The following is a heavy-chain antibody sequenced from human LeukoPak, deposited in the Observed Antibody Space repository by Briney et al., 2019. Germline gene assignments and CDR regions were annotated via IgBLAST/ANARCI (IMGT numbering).Heavy chain of an antibody. CDR2: IDPSSTYI. J-gene: IGHJ4*02. CDR3: TRGSFGDYEY. D-gene: IGHD4-17*01. V-gene: IGHV3-21*01. Sequence: TTGGSLRLSCSASGFTFSTYPMNWVRQAPGKGLEWVSSIDPSSTYIYYADSVRGRFTISRDNAQNSLYLQVNSLRAEDTAVYYCTRGSFGDYEYWGQGTLVTVSS. CDR1: GFTFSTYP.